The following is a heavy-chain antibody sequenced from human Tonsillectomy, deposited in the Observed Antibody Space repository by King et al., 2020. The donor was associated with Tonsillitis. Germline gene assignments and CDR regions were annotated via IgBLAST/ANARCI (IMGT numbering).Heavy chain of an antibody. Sequence: MQLVQSGPEVKKPGTSVKVSCKASGFTFTGSARHWVRQVRGQRLEWIGWIVVGMGKNNHAQKFQERSTITRDMSTNTAYMELSSLRSEDTAVYYCATATFYYDSSGYYPFDLWGQGTLVTVSS. CDR2: IVVGMGKN. J-gene: IGHJ4*02. CDR3: ATATFYYDSSGYYPFDL. V-gene: IGHV1-58*02. D-gene: IGHD3-22*01. CDR1: GFTFTGSA.